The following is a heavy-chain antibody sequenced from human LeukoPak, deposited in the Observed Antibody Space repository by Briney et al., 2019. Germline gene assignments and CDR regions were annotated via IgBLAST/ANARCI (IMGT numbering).Heavy chain of an antibody. J-gene: IGHJ4*02. Sequence: PGGSLRLSCAASGFTFSSYGMHWVRQAPGKGLEWVAVIWYDGSNKYYADSVKGRFTISRDNSKNTLYLQTNSLRAEDTAVYYCARGTWYYFDYWGQGTLVTVSS. CDR1: GFTFSSYG. CDR3: ARGTWYYFDY. CDR2: IWYDGSNK. V-gene: IGHV3-33*01. D-gene: IGHD2-15*01.